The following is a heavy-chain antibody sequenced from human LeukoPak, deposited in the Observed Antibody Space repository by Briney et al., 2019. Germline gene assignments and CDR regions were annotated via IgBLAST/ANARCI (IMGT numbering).Heavy chain of an antibody. Sequence: SETLSLTCAVYGGSFSGYYWSWIRQPPGKGLEWIGEINHSGSTNYNPSPKSRVTISVDTSKNQFSLKLSSVTAADTAVYYCARHRLYSSSWYYYYYGMDVWGQGTTVTVSS. J-gene: IGHJ6*02. V-gene: IGHV4-34*01. D-gene: IGHD6-13*01. CDR2: INHSGST. CDR1: GGSFSGYY. CDR3: ARHRLYSSSWYYYYYGMDV.